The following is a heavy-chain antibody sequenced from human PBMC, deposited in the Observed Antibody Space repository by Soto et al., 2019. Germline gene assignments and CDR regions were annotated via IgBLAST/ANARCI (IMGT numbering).Heavy chain of an antibody. CDR2: ISSSSSTI. CDR1: GFTFNSYS. D-gene: IGHD3-10*01. CDR3: ARAGYYGSGILL. V-gene: IGHV3-48*02. J-gene: IGHJ4*02. Sequence: EVQLVESGGGLVQPGGSLRLSCAASGFTFNSYSMNWVRQAPGKGLEWVSYISSSSSTIYYADSVEGRFTISRDNAKNSLYLQMNSLRDEDTAVYYCARAGYYGSGILLWGQGTLVTVSS.